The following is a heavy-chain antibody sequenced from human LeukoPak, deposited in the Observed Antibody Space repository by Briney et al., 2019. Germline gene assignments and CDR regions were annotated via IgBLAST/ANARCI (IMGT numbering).Heavy chain of an antibody. V-gene: IGHV1-2*02. D-gene: IGHD6-19*01. CDR3: GRGIAVAGSGRRVSLGSFDY. CDR1: GYTFTGYY. Sequence: ASVKASCKASGYTFTGYYMHWVRQAPGQGLEWMGWINPNSGGTNYAQKFQGRVTMTRDTSISTAYMELSRLRSDDTAVYYCGRGIAVAGSGRRVSLGSFDYWGQGTLVTVSS. J-gene: IGHJ4*02. CDR2: INPNSGGT.